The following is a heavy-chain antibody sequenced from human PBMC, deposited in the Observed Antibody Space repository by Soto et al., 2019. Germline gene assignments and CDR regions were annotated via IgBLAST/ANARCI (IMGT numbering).Heavy chain of an antibody. Sequence: GASVKVSCKASGFSFTGYYIPWLRQAPGQGLEWMGWINAHSGGTEYAQKFQGRVTLTRDTSIATAYLTLTSLTSADTALYYCGKDLTQQLAYWLDHWGQGTQVTVSS. CDR2: INAHSGGT. CDR1: GFSFTGYY. V-gene: IGHV1-2*02. J-gene: IGHJ5*02. CDR3: GKDLTQQLAYWLDH. D-gene: IGHD6-13*01.